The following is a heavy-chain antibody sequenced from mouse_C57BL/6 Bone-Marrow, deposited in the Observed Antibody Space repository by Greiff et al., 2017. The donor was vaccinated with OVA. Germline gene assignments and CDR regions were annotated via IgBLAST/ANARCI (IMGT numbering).Heavy chain of an antibody. Sequence: EVKLVESGGDLVKPGGSLKLSCAASGFTFSSYGMSWVRQTPDKRLEWVATISSGGSYTYYPDSVKGRSTISRDNAKNTLYLQMSSLKSEDSAMYYCARPPFITTDWFACWGQGTLVTVSA. J-gene: IGHJ3*01. CDR1: GFTFSSYG. CDR3: ARPPFITTDWFAC. CDR2: ISSGGSYT. V-gene: IGHV5-6*01. D-gene: IGHD1-1*01.